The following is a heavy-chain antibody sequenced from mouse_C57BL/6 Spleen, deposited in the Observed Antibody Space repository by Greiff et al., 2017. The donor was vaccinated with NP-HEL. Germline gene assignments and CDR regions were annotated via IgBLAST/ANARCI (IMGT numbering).Heavy chain of an antibody. V-gene: IGHV1-59*01. CDR3: ARWGDYSNYGE. CDR2: IDPSDSYT. D-gene: IGHD2-5*01. Sequence: VQLQQSGAELVRPGTSVKLSCKASGYTFTSYWMHWVKQRPGQGLEWIGVIDPSDSYTNYNQKFKGKATLTVDTSSSTAYMQLSSLTSEDSAVYYCARWGDYSNYGEWGQGTTLTVSS. J-gene: IGHJ2*01. CDR1: GYTFTSYW.